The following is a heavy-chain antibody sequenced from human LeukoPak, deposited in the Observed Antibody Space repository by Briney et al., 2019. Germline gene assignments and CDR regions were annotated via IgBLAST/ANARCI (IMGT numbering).Heavy chain of an antibody. V-gene: IGHV1-2*02. Sequence: GASVKVSCKASGYTFTGYYMHWVRQAPGQGLEWMGWINPNSGGTNYAQKSQGRVTMTRDTSISTAYMELSRLTYDDTAVYYCARHYYRYYSYMDVWGKGITVTISS. J-gene: IGHJ6*03. CDR3: ARHYYRYYSYMDV. CDR2: INPNSGGT. CDR1: GYTFTGYY.